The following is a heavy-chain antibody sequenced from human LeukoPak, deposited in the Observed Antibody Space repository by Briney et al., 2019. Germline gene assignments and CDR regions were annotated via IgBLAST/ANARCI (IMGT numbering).Heavy chain of an antibody. Sequence: GSLRLSCAASGFTFGSYAMSWVRQAPGKGLEWIGEISHSGTTNYNPSLRSRVAMSLDRANNQFSLSLTSVTAADTAVYYCTRESRPFCPFAYWGQGVLVTVSS. CDR2: ISHSGTT. CDR1: GFTFGSYAM. J-gene: IGHJ4*02. V-gene: IGHV4-4*02. CDR3: TRESRPFCPFAY. D-gene: IGHD2-2*01.